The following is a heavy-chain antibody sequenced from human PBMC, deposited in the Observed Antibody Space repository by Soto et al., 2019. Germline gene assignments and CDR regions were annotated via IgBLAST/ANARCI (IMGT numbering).Heavy chain of an antibody. CDR3: AKDTYSSSPYYMDV. Sequence: EVQLVESGGGLVQPGRSLRLSCAASGFTFDDYAMHWVRQVPGKGLEWVSGISWNSGNIGYADSVKGRFTISRDNAKNSLYLQMNSLRVEDTALYYCAKDTYSSSPYYMDVWGKGTTATVSS. CDR2: ISWNSGNI. D-gene: IGHD6-6*01. CDR1: GFTFDDYA. J-gene: IGHJ6*03. V-gene: IGHV3-9*01.